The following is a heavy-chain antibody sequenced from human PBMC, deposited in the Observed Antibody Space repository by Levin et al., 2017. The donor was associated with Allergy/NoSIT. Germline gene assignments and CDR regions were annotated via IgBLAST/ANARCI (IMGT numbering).Heavy chain of an antibody. V-gene: IGHV3-23*01. CDR2: ISGGGDNT. CDR3: AKDRSGYDYPYNGVDV. CDR1: GFRFSSFS. J-gene: IGHJ6*02. Sequence: PGGSLRLSCSASGFRFSSFSMNWVRQAPGKGLDWVAAISGGGDNTYYSASVKGRFSISRDNSKKTVYLQMNSLKAEDTALYYCAKDRSGYDYPYNGVDVWGQGAAVTVS. D-gene: IGHD5-12*01.